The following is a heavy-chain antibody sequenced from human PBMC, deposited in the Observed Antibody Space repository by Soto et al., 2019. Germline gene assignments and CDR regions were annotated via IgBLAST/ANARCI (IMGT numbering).Heavy chain of an antibody. CDR1: GYTFTSYD. D-gene: IGHD2-2*01. CDR3: GREPVSAFEI. CDR2: MNPNSGNA. Sequence: QVQLVQSGAEVKKPGASVKVSCKASGYTFTSYDITWVRQATGQGLEWMGWMNPNSGNAGNAQKFQGRVTMTRNTSISTAYMELSSLTSEDPAVYYCGREPVSAFEIWAQGTMVTVSS. V-gene: IGHV1-8*01. J-gene: IGHJ3*02.